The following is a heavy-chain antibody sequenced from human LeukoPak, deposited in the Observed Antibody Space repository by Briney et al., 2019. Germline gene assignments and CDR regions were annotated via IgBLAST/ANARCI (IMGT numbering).Heavy chain of an antibody. Sequence: GRSLRLSCAASGFTFSRSAMHWVRQAPGKGLEWVAIISYDGGNKYYADSVKGRFTISRDNAKRSPYLQMDSLRAEDTAVYYCARDASAYYWGQGTLVTVSS. CDR3: ARDASAYY. CDR2: ISYDGGNK. V-gene: IGHV3-30*04. J-gene: IGHJ4*02. D-gene: IGHD3-3*01. CDR1: GFTFSRSA.